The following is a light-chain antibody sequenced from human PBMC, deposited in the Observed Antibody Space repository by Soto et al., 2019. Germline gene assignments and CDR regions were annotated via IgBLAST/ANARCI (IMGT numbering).Light chain of an antibody. CDR1: QSISSY. CDR2: AAS. J-gene: IGKJ4*01. Sequence: DIQMTQSPSSLSASVGDRVIITCRASQSISSYLNWYQHKAGRAPRLLIYAASSLQSGVPSRFSGSGSGPDYTLTISSLQPEDFATYYCQQSYSIPLTFGGGTKVEIK. CDR3: QQSYSIPLT. V-gene: IGKV1-39*01.